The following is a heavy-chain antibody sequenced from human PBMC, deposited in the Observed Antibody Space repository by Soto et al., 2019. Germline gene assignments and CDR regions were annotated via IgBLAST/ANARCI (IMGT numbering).Heavy chain of an antibody. CDR2: IYATGTT. CDR3: VRDGTKTLRDWFDT. Sequence: ETLSLTCTVSGASISGFYWSWIRKSAGKGLEWIGRIYATGTTDYNPSLKSRVMMSVDTSKKQFSLKLRSVTAADTAVYYCVRDGTKTLRDWFDTWGQGISVTVSS. V-gene: IGHV4-4*07. CDR1: GASISGFY. D-gene: IGHD1-1*01. J-gene: IGHJ5*02.